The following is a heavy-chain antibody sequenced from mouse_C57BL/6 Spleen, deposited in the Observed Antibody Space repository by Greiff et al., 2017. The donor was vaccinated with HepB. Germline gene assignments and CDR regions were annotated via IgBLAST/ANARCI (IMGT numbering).Heavy chain of an antibody. D-gene: IGHD1-1*01. Sequence: DVKLVESGGGLVKPGGSLKLSCAASGFTFSSYAMSWVRQTPEKRLEWVATISDGGSYTYYPDNVKGRFTISRDNAKNNLYLQMSHLKSEDTAMYYCARGYYGNYFDYWGQGTTLTVSS. V-gene: IGHV5-4*03. CDR2: ISDGGSYT. J-gene: IGHJ2*01. CDR1: GFTFSSYA. CDR3: ARGYYGNYFDY.